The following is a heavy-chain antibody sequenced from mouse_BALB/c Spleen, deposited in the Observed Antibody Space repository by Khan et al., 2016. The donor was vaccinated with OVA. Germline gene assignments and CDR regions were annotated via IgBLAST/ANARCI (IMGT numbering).Heavy chain of an antibody. V-gene: IGHV5-15*02. J-gene: IGHJ4*01. Sequence: EVQLQESGGGLVQPGGSRKLSCAASGFTFSDYGMAWVRQAPGKGLEWVAFISNLAYSIYYADTLTGRFTISRENAKNTLYLEMSSLRSEDTAMYYCARSWAMDYWGQGTSVTVSS. CDR2: ISNLAYSI. CDR3: ARSWAMDY. CDR1: GFTFSDYG.